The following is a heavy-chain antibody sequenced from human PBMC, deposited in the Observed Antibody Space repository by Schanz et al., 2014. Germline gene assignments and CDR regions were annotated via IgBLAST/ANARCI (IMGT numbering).Heavy chain of an antibody. J-gene: IGHJ4*02. CDR3: ARDLLVSHYDFWSGNDY. D-gene: IGHD3-3*01. V-gene: IGHV3-30-3*01. Sequence: VQLVESGGGLVQPGGSVRLSCGASGFSFSTHWMAWVRQAPGKGLEWVAVMSYDGSNKYYADSVKGRFTISRDNSKNTLYLQMNSLRADDTAVYYCARDLLVSHYDFWSGNDYWGQGTLVTVSS. CDR2: MSYDGSNK. CDR1: GFSFSTHW.